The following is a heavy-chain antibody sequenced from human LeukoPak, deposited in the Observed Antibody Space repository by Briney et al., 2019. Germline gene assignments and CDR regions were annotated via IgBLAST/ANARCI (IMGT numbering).Heavy chain of an antibody. J-gene: IGHJ4*02. CDR2: ISRSSSTI. D-gene: IGHD6-19*01. CDR1: GFTLSYNG. CDR3: ATLISGWSLY. V-gene: IGHV3-48*01. Sequence: GGSLRLSCAASGFTLSYNGMNWVRQAPGKGLEWVSFISRSSSTIYYADSVKGRFTISRDNAKNSLFLQMNSLRAEDTAVYYCATLISGWSLYWGQGTLVTVSS.